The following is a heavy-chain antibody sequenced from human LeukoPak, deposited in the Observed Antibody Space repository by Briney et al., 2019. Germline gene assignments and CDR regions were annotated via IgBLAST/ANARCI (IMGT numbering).Heavy chain of an antibody. CDR1: GGPIRSYY. J-gene: IGHJ3*02. CDR2: IHYSEST. D-gene: IGHD1-26*01. V-gene: IGHV4-59*01. Sequence: SETLSLTCTVSGGPIRSYYWSWVRQPPGKGLEWIGNIHYSESTNFNPSLKSRVAIAVDTSKNQFSLSMRSVTAADTAVYYCARAKRWENDAFDIWGQGTLVTVAS. CDR3: ARAKRWENDAFDI.